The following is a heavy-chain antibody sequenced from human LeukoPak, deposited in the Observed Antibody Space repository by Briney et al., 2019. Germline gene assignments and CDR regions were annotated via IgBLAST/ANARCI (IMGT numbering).Heavy chain of an antibody. V-gene: IGHV5-51*01. Sequence: GESLRISCKGSGYSFAWYWIGWVRQMPGKGLEWMGVIYPRDSDTRHSPSLQGQVTMSVDKSLNTAYLQWRSLEASDSAMYYCARQDGDGFYYFDYWGQGTLVTVSS. CDR3: ARQDGDGFYYFDY. D-gene: IGHD2-21*02. CDR2: IYPRDSDT. J-gene: IGHJ4*02. CDR1: GYSFAWYW.